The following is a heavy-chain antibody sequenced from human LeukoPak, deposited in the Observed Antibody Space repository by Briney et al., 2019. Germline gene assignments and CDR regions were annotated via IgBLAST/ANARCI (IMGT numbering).Heavy chain of an antibody. Sequence: ASVKVSCKASGYPFRSYVMHWLRQAPGQSLEWIGWINPANGNTKYSRNFQGRVTITRDTSACVVYMELSSLRYEDTAVYYCARDGYDADGYLDYWGQGALVPVSS. CDR2: INPANGNT. D-gene: IGHD5-12*01. CDR3: ARDGYDADGYLDY. CDR1: GYPFRSYV. V-gene: IGHV1-3*01. J-gene: IGHJ4*02.